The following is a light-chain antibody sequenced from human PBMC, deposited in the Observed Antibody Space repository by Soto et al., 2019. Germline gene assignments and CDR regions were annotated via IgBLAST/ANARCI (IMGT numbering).Light chain of an antibody. CDR1: SSDIGAYNY. CDR3: SSYTSSNTVV. Sequence: QSALTQPASVSGSPGQSITISCTGTSSDIGAYNYVSWYQQYPGKAPKLMIYEVSNRPSGVPNRFSGSKSGNTASLTISGLQAEDEADYYCSSYTSSNTVVFGGGTKVTVL. V-gene: IGLV2-14*01. CDR2: EVS. J-gene: IGLJ2*01.